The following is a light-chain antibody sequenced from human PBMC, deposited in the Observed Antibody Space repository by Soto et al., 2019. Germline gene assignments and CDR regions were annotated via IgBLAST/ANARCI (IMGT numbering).Light chain of an antibody. CDR1: QSISDT. Sequence: EIVMTQSPATLSVSPGGRATLSCRASQSISDTLAWYQQKPGQDPRLIIYGAYTRAPGLPSRFSGSGSGTEFTLTISSLQPDDVATYYCQHYNSYSEAFGQGTKVDI. V-gene: IGKV3-15*01. J-gene: IGKJ1*01. CDR2: GAY. CDR3: QHYNSYSEA.